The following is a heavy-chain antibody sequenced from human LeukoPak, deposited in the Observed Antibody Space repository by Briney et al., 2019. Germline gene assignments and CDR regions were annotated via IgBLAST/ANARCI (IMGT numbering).Heavy chain of an antibody. J-gene: IGHJ5*02. CDR1: GYTFTGYY. V-gene: IGHV1-2*02. CDR2: INPNSGGT. Sequence: GASVKVSCKASGYTFTGYYMHWVRQAPGQGLEWMGWINPNSGGTNYAQKFQGRVTMTRDTSISTAYMELSRLRSDDTAVYYCARKVIEASSSWSSNWFDPWGQGTLVTVSS. D-gene: IGHD6-13*01. CDR3: ARKVIEASSSWSSNWFDP.